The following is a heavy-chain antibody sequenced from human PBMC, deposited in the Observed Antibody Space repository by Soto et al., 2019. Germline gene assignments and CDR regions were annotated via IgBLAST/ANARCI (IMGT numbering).Heavy chain of an antibody. D-gene: IGHD6-19*01. CDR3: AKAGFFQTAVAGYSSGWKFQH. Sequence: QPGGSLRLSCAASGFIFSTYAMSWVRQAPGKGLEWVSGISGSGGTTYYADSVKGRFTISRDNSKNTLYLQMNSLRAEDTAVYYCAKAGFFQTAVAGYSSGWKFQHWGQGTLVTVSS. V-gene: IGHV3-23*01. CDR1: GFIFSTYA. CDR2: ISGSGGTT. J-gene: IGHJ1*01.